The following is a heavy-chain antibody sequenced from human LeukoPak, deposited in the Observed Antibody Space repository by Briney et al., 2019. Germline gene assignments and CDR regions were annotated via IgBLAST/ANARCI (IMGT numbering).Heavy chain of an antibody. Sequence: PSETLSLTCTVSGGSINFDSYYWSWIRQPAGKGLEWIGRVYTSGSTTYNPSLKSRVTISIDTSKNQFSLEMTSVTAADSAVYYCARDSPVQRSDYFDYWGQGALVAVSS. CDR2: VYTSGST. D-gene: IGHD3-3*01. J-gene: IGHJ4*02. V-gene: IGHV4-61*02. CDR1: GGSINFDSYY. CDR3: ARDSPVQRSDYFDY.